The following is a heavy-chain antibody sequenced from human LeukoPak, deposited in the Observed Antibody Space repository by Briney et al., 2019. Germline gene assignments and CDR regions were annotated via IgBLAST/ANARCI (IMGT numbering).Heavy chain of an antibody. CDR1: SDSISTHS. J-gene: IGHJ2*01. V-gene: IGHV4-4*07. CDR3: ARRPYWYFDL. Sequence: SETLSLTCSVSSDSISTHSWGWIRQAAGKRLEWIGHISPSGNTNYNPSLKSRVTMSVDTSKNHFSLKLSSVTAADTAVYYCARRPYWYFDLWGRGTLVTVSS. CDR2: ISPSGNT.